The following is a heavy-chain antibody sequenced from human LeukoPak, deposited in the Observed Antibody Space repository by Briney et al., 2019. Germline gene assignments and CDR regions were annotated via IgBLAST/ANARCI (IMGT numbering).Heavy chain of an antibody. CDR3: ATFDSGSYYYFDY. CDR2: IIPILGIA. V-gene: IGHV1-69*04. J-gene: IGHJ4*02. CDR1: GGTFSSYA. Sequence: ASMKVSCKASGGTFSSYAISWVRQAPGQGLEWMGRIIPILGIANYAQKFQGRVTITADKSTSTAYMELSSLRSEDTAVYYCATFDSGSYYYFDYWGQGTLVTVSS. D-gene: IGHD1-26*01.